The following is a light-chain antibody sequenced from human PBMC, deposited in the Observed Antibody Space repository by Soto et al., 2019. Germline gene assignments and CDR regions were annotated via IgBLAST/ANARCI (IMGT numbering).Light chain of an antibody. V-gene: IGKV1-5*03. CDR1: QSISFW. CDR3: QQSSGT. J-gene: IGKJ1*01. CDR2: KAS. Sequence: DIHLTQSPSTLSASVGDTVTITCRASQSISFWLAWYQQKPGKAPKLLIYKASRLQSGVPSRFSGAGSGTAFTLTISSLQPDDSATYYCQQSSGTFAQGTKVDIK.